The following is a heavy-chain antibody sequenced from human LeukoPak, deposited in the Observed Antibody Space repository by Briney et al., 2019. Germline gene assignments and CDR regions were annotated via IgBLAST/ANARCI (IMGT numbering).Heavy chain of an antibody. D-gene: IGHD3-10*01. CDR3: ARGGDYGSGSTRRYFDY. Sequence: RGASVKVSCKASGYTFTSYYMHWVRQAPGQGLEWMGIINPSGGSTSYAQKFQGRVTMTRDTSTSTVYMELSSLRSEDTAVYYSARGGDYGSGSTRRYFDYWGQGTLVTVSS. CDR1: GYTFTSYY. CDR2: INPSGGST. J-gene: IGHJ4*02. V-gene: IGHV1-46*01.